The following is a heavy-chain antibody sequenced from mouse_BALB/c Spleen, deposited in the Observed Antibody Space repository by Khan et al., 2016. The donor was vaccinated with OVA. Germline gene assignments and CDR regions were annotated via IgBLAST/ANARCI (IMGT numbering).Heavy chain of an antibody. Sequence: VQLKESGPGLVAPSQSLSITCTVSGFSLTDYGVNWVRQPPGKSLEWLGMIWGDGSTDYNSALKSRLHINKDNSKSQVFLKMNSLQTDDTARYYCARELRLGGFAYWGQGTLVTVSA. CDR1: GFSLTDYG. V-gene: IGHV2-6-7*01. J-gene: IGHJ3*01. CDR3: ARELRLGGFAY. D-gene: IGHD1-2*01. CDR2: IWGDGST.